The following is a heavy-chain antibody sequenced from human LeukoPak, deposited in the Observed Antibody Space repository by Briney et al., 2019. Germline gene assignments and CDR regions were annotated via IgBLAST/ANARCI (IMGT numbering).Heavy chain of an antibody. CDR1: GGSISSGSYY. Sequence: NPSQTLSLTCTVSGGSISSGSYYWSWIRQPAGKGLEGIGRIYTSGSTNYNPSLNSRVTISLDTSKKQFSLKLTSEGAADTAVYYCARGDVRNWRYYYDYWGQGTLVTVSS. CDR2: IYTSGST. D-gene: IGHD3-3*01. V-gene: IGHV4-61*02. J-gene: IGHJ4*02. CDR3: ARGDVRNWRYYYDY.